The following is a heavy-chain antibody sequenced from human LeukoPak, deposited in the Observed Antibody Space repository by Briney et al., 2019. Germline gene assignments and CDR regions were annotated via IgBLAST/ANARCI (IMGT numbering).Heavy chain of an antibody. CDR2: ISAYNGNT. D-gene: IGHD3-22*01. V-gene: IGHV1-18*01. CDR1: GYTFTSYG. J-gene: IGHJ4*02. CDR3: ARENRYYYDSSGYLDY. Sequence: ASVKVSCKASGYTFTSYGISWVRQAPGQGLVWMGWISAYNGNTNYAQKLQGRVTMTTDTSTSTAYMELRSLRSDDTAVYYCARENRYYYDSSGYLDYWGQGTLVTVSS.